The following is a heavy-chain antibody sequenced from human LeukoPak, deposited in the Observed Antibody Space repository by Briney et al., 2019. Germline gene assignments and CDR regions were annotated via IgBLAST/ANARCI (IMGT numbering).Heavy chain of an antibody. CDR1: GFTFSIYT. J-gene: IGHJ6*04. D-gene: IGHD3-10*01. CDR2: IGLSADIT. CDR3: TKRKLWFGESTGKDV. V-gene: IGHV3-23*01. Sequence: GGSLRLSCAASGFTFSIYTMSWVRQAPGKGLEWVSVIGLSADITYYADSVKGRFTISRDNSKNTLYLQMNSLRAEDTAGYYFTKRKLWFGESTGKDVWGKGTTVTVSS.